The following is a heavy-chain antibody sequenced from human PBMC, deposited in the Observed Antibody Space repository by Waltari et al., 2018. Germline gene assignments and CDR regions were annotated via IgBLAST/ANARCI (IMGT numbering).Heavy chain of an antibody. V-gene: IGHV3-33*01. CDR3: ARDQYAYEGGEYYYGMGV. J-gene: IGHJ6*02. D-gene: IGHD3-3*01. Sequence: QVQLVESAGAVVHTGRYLRLSCAASGFTFRRYDMSLARQAPGQGLEWVAGLSQDAVNKYYGDAVKGRFTVSRDDSKNTLYLQMDSLRAEDTAVYYCARDQYAYEGGEYYYGMGVWGQGTTVAVSS. CDR2: LSQDAVNK. CDR1: GFTFRRYD.